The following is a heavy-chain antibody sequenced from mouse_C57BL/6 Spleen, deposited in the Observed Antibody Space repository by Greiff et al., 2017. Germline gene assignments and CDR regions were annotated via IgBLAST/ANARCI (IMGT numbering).Heavy chain of an antibody. Sequence: EVKVVESGEGLVKPGGSLKLSCAASGFTFSSYAMSWVRQTPEKRLEWVAYISSGGDYIYYADTVKGRFTISRDNARNTLYLQMSSLKSEDTAMYYCTRGGNYGYFDVWGTGTTVTVSS. CDR3: TRGGNYGYFDV. D-gene: IGHD1-1*02. V-gene: IGHV5-9-1*02. CDR1: GFTFSSYA. J-gene: IGHJ1*03. CDR2: ISSGGDYI.